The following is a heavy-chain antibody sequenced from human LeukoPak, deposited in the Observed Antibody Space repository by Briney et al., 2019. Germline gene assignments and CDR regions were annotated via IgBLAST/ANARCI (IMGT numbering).Heavy chain of an antibody. J-gene: IGHJ4*02. D-gene: IGHD6-19*01. CDR3: AKDFGQWLVRYYFDY. CDR1: GFTFSSYG. Sequence: TGGSLRLSCAASGFTFSSYGMHWVRQAPGKGLEWVAVISYDGSNKYYADSVKGRFTISRDNSKNTLYLQMNSLRAEDTAAYYCAKDFGQWLVRYYFDYWGQGTLVTVSS. V-gene: IGHV3-30*18. CDR2: ISYDGSNK.